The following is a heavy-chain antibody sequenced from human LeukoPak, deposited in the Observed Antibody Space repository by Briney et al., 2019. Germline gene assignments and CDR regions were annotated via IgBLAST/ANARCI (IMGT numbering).Heavy chain of an antibody. J-gene: IGHJ4*02. D-gene: IGHD3-9*01. CDR3: ARLSKGRYFDYIFDY. V-gene: IGHV4-39*01. CDR1: GGSVSSSLNY. Sequence: PSETLSLTCTVSGGSVSSSLNYWGWIRQPPGKGLEWIGNTYYTGSTYSNPTLKSRVTMSVDMSKNQFSLKLNSVTAADTAVYYCARLSKGRYFDYIFDYWGQGTLLTVSS. CDR2: TYYTGST.